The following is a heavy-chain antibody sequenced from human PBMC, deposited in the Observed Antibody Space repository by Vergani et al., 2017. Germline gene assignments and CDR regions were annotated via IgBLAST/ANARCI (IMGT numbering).Heavy chain of an antibody. Sequence: QLVESGGGWVQPGGSLILSCVVSGFDFSSYIMNWVRQAPGKGLEWVSFVSTGTKSQSYAESVKGRFTISRDSAKNSLYLQMDSLRAEDTAIYYCAKARDPNCKGGNCYSYYYGLDLWGQGTTVTVSS. D-gene: IGHD4-23*01. CDR3: AKARDPNCKGGNCYSYYYGLDL. CDR1: GFDFSSYI. V-gene: IGHV3-48*01. J-gene: IGHJ6*02. CDR2: VSTGTKSQ.